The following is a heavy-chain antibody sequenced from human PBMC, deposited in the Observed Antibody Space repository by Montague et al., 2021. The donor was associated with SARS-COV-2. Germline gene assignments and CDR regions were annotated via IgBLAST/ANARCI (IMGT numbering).Heavy chain of an antibody. CDR3: AREGMPTPGAEWKILHYHGMDV. Sequence: SETLSLTCTVSGGSISAYYWSWIRQPPGKGLEWIAYMYNSRSSNYNPSLKSRVSISVDTSESQFSLKLTSVTAADTAVYYCAREGMPTPGAEWKILHYHGMDVWGQGTTVTVSS. CDR1: GGSISAYY. J-gene: IGHJ6*02. V-gene: IGHV4-59*13. D-gene: IGHD2-2*01. CDR2: MYNSRSS.